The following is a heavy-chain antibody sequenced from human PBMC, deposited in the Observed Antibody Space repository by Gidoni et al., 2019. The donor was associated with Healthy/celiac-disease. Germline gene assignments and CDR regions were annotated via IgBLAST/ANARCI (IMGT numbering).Heavy chain of an antibody. V-gene: IGHV3-33*01. Sequence: QVQLVESGGGVVQPGRSLRLSCAASGFTFSSYGMNWVRQAPGKGLEWVSVIWYDGSNKYYADSVKGRFTISRDNSKNTLYLQMNSLRAEDTAVYYCARDPSAYYYDSSGWGGFDYWGQGTLVTVSS. CDR3: ARDPSAYYYDSSGWGGFDY. CDR1: GFTFSSYG. J-gene: IGHJ4*02. CDR2: IWYDGSNK. D-gene: IGHD3-22*01.